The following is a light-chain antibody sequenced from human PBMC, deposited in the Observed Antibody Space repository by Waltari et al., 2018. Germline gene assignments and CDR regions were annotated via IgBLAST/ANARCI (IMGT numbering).Light chain of an antibody. J-gene: IGLJ2*01. CDR2: SNN. V-gene: IGLV1-44*01. CDR3: AAWDDSLNGVV. CDR1: SSNIGRTP. Sequence: QSVLTQPPSASGTPGQRVTISCSGSSSNIGRTPVTWYQQLPGTAPKLLIYSNNQRPAGVPDRFSGSKSGTSASLAISGLQSEDEADYYCAAWDDSLNGVVFGGGTKLTVL.